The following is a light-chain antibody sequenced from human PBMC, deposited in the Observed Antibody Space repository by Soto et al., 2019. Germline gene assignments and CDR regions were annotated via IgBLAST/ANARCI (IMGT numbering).Light chain of an antibody. CDR1: QSVRSTY. J-gene: IGKJ5*01. V-gene: IGKV3-20*01. Sequence: EIVLTQSPGTLSLSPGERATLSCRASQSVRSTYLAWYQQKPGQAPRLLIYGASSRATGIPDRFSGSGSGTDFTLTISRLEPEDIAVYFCQQYGTSPRTFGQGTRLEI. CDR2: GAS. CDR3: QQYGTSPRT.